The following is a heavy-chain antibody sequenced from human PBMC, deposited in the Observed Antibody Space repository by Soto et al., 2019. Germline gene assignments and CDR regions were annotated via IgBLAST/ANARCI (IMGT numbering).Heavy chain of an antibody. V-gene: IGHV3-74*01. J-gene: IGHJ4*02. CDR3: AGTGNPLDY. Sequence: EVQLVESGGGLVQPGGSLRLSCAASGFTFSTYWMHWVRQAPGKGLVWVSRINSVGSSTSYADSVTGRFTISRDNAKNTLYLQMNRLSADDTAIYYCAGTGNPLDYWGQGTLVIVSS. CDR1: GFTFSTYW. CDR2: INSVGSST.